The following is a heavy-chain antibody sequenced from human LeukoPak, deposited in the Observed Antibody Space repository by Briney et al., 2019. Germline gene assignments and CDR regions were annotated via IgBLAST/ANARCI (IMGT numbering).Heavy chain of an antibody. J-gene: IGHJ3*02. D-gene: IGHD2-2*01. CDR3: AKGGYCSSTSCSPGAFDI. CDR1: GFTFSSYS. Sequence: GGSLRLSCAASGFTFSSYSMNWVRQAPGKGLEWVSYISSSSSTIYYADSVKGRFTISRDNAKNSLYLQMNSLRAEDTAVYYCAKGGYCSSTSCSPGAFDIWGQGTMVTVSS. CDR2: ISSSSSTI. V-gene: IGHV3-48*01.